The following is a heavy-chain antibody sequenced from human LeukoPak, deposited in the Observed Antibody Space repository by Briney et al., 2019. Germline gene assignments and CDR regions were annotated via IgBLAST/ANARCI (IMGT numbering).Heavy chain of an antibody. CDR1: GFTFSSYA. Sequence: GRSLRLSCAASGFTFSSYAMSWVRQAPGKGLEWVSAISGSGGSTYYGDSVKGRFTISRDNSKNTLYLQMNSLRAEDTAVYYCAKDSAAAGTWYYYYGMDVWGQGTTVTVSS. V-gene: IGHV3-23*01. D-gene: IGHD6-13*01. CDR3: AKDSAAAGTWYYYYGMDV. J-gene: IGHJ6*02. CDR2: ISGSGGST.